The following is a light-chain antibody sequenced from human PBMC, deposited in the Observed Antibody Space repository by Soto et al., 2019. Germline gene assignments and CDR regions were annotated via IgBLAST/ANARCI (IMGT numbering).Light chain of an antibody. J-gene: IGKJ4*01. CDR1: QSVFYSSNNKDY. V-gene: IGKV4-1*01. CDR2: WAS. Sequence: DIVMTQSPDSLGVSLGERATISCKSSQSVFYSSNNKDYLAWYQQRPGQSPKLLIYWASTRESGVPDRFSGSGSGTDFTLTINSLQPEDVAVYYCQQYYNTPLTFGGGTKVEI. CDR3: QQYYNTPLT.